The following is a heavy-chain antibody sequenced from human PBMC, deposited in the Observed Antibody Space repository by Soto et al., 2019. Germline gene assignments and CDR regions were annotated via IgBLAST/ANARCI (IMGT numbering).Heavy chain of an antibody. Sequence: PGGSLRLSCAASGFTFSSYGMHWVRQAPGKGLEWVAVIWYDGSNKYYADSVKGRFTISRDNSKNTLYLQMNSLRAEDTAVYYCARDPWIQLWFPTQGYYFDYWGQGTLVTVSS. CDR1: GFTFSSYG. CDR3: ARDPWIQLWFPTQGYYFDY. D-gene: IGHD5-18*01. V-gene: IGHV3-33*01. J-gene: IGHJ4*02. CDR2: IWYDGSNK.